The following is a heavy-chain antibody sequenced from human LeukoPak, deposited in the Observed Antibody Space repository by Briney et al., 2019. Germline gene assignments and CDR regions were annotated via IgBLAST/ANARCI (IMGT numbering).Heavy chain of an antibody. Sequence: ASVKVSCKASGYTFTSYGISWVRQAPGQGLQWMGLVNARAGSVTHAQNFQGRVIMTRDTLTTTVYMELTSLRSEDTAVYYCARGGDYFGTSAYYFDYWGQGTLVTVSS. CDR3: ARGGDYFGTSAYYFDY. D-gene: IGHD3-22*01. CDR2: VNARAGSV. J-gene: IGHJ4*02. CDR1: GYTFTSYG. V-gene: IGHV1-46*01.